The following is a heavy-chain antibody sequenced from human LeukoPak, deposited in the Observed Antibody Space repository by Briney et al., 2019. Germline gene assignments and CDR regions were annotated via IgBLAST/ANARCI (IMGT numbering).Heavy chain of an antibody. J-gene: IGHJ6*02. V-gene: IGHV7-4-1*02. CDR1: GYTFTSYA. Sequence: GASVKVSCKASGYTFTSYAMNWVRQSPGQGLEWMGWINTNTGNPTYAQGFTGRFVFSLDTSVSTAYLQISSLKAEDTAVYYCARDPAPINIDRIAAAGTGYGMDVWGQGTTVTVSS. CDR3: ARDPAPINIDRIAAAGTGYGMDV. CDR2: INTNTGNP. D-gene: IGHD6-13*01.